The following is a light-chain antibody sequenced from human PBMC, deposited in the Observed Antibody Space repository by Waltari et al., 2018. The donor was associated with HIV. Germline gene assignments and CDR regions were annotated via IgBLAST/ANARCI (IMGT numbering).Light chain of an antibody. Sequence: QSVLTQPPSASGTLGPGVTISCFGSSSNLGTNTVNWYQHPPGAAPKLIIFGNHQRPSGVPDRFSGSQSGTSAFLTITGLLPGDEATYYCAAWDASLHVVFGGGTQLTVL. V-gene: IGLV1-44*01. CDR1: SSNLGTNT. CDR2: GNH. CDR3: AAWDASLHVV. J-gene: IGLJ2*01.